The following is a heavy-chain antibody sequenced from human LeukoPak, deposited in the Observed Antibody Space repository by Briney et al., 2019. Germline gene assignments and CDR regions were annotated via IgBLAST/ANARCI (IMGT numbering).Heavy chain of an antibody. CDR3: GRQGYTASHYFFDY. J-gene: IGHJ4*02. CDR2: IHTTGAT. CDR1: SGSINSYY. Sequence: SETLSLTCTVTSGSINSYYWGWVRQPPGKGLEWIGRIHTTGATQYNPSLKSRVTMSVDTSTNQFSLNLRSMTAADTAVYYCGRQGYTASHYFFDYWSQGSLVAVS. V-gene: IGHV4-4*07. D-gene: IGHD2-2*02.